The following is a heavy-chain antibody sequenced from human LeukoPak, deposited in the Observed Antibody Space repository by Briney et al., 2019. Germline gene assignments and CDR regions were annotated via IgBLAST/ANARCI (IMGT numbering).Heavy chain of an antibody. V-gene: IGHV1-2*06. J-gene: IGHJ4*02. Sequence: GASVKVSCKASGYTFTGYYMHWVRQAPGQGLEWMGRINPNSGGTNYAQKFQGRVTMTRDTSISTAYMELSRLRSDDTAVYYCAREEDYYDSSGYSGDWGQGTLVTVSS. CDR2: INPNSGGT. CDR3: AREEDYYDSSGYSGD. CDR1: GYTFTGYY. D-gene: IGHD3-22*01.